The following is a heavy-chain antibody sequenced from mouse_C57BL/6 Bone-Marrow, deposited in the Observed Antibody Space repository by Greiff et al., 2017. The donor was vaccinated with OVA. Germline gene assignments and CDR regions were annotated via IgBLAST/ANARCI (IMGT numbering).Heavy chain of an antibody. J-gene: IGHJ4*01. D-gene: IGHD1-1*01. V-gene: IGHV1-69*01. Sequence: QVQLQQPGAELVMPGASVKLSCKASGYTFTSYWMHWVKQRPGQGLEWIGEIDPSDSYTNYNQKFKGKSTLTVDKSSSTAYIQLSSLTSEDSAVYYCASGGDYYGSSSYYAMDYWGQGTSVTVSS. CDR3: ASGGDYYGSSSYYAMDY. CDR1: GYTFTSYW. CDR2: IDPSDSYT.